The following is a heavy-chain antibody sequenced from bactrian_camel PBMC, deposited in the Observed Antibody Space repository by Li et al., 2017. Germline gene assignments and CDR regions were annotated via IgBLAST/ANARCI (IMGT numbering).Heavy chain of an antibody. CDR3: APGLCKLDSVSSYARGAFGY. V-gene: IGHV3S57*01. J-gene: IGHJ6*01. CDR2: VDSDGTT. Sequence: HVQLVESGGVSVQAGGSLRLSCAASDGTITSDCVGWFRQASGKGREGVVAVDSDGTTTYGDSVKGRFTFSRDNLKNTLYLQMNNLTAEDTAQYYCAPGLCKLDSVSSYARGAFGYWGLSTQVTVSS. CDR1: DGTITSDC. D-gene: IGHD1*01.